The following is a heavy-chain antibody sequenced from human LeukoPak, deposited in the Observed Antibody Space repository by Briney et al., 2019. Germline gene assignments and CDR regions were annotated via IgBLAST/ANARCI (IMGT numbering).Heavy chain of an antibody. CDR1: GFSFSSYW. V-gene: IGHV3-74*01. Sequence: PGGSLTLSCAASGFSFSSYWMHWVRQAPGKGLVWVSRIKGDGSYITYADSVKGRFTISRDNARNTLYLQMSGLRADDTAVYYCARVYVGTDMVDFDYWGQGTLVTVFS. J-gene: IGHJ4*02. CDR3: ARVYVGTDMVDFDY. D-gene: IGHD5-18*01. CDR2: IKGDGSYI.